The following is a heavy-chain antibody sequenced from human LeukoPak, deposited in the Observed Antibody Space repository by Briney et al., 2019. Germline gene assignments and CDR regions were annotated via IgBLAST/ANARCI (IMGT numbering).Heavy chain of an antibody. V-gene: IGHV4-59*01. CDR3: ATARRDGYNLDWYIDL. Sequence: PSETLSLTCTVSGDSISNYYWSWIRQPPGKGLEWIGYIYYSGSTDYNPSLKSRVTISVDTSKNSVSLKLNSVTAADTAVYYCATARRDGYNLDWYIDLWGRGTLVTVSS. CDR1: GDSISNYY. J-gene: IGHJ2*01. D-gene: IGHD5-24*01. CDR2: IYYSGST.